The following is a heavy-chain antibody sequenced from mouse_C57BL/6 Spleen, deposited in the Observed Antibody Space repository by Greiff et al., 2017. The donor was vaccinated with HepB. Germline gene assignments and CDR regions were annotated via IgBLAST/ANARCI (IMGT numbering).Heavy chain of an antibody. J-gene: IGHJ4*01. CDR3: ARGGNFLMDY. V-gene: IGHV3-1*01. CDR2: ISYSGST. CDR1: GYSITSGYD. Sequence: EVQLKESGPGMVKPSQSLSLTCTVTGYSITSGYDWHWIRHFPGNKLEWMGYISYSGSTNYNPSLKSRISITHDTSKNHFFLKLNSVTTEDTATYYCARGGNFLMDYWGQGTSVTVSS. D-gene: IGHD2-1*01.